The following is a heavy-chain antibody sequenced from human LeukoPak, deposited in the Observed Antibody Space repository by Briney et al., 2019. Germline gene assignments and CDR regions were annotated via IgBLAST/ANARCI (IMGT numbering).Heavy chain of an antibody. D-gene: IGHD6-13*01. CDR3: AGEDRYSSSWYTVY. J-gene: IGHJ4*02. CDR2: IGRSGGYI. CDR1: GFTFSSYS. V-gene: IGHV3-21*01. Sequence: GGSLRLSCAASGFTFSSYSMKWVRQTPGKGLEWVSSIGRSGGYIYYADSVKGRFTISRDNAKNSLYPQMNSLRAEDTAVYYCAGEDRYSSSWYTVYWGQGTLVTVSS.